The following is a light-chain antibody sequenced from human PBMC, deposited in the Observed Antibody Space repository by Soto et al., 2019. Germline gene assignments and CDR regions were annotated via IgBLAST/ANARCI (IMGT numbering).Light chain of an antibody. CDR3: QQRSNWPPT. CDR2: DSS. CDR1: QSVSSS. J-gene: IGKJ1*01. V-gene: IGKV3-11*01. Sequence: EIVLTQSPATLSLSPGERATLSCRASQSVSSSLAWYQQKPGQAPRLLIYDSSNRATGIPARLSGSGSGTDFTLTISSLEPEDFALYDCQQRSNWPPTFGQGTKVEIK.